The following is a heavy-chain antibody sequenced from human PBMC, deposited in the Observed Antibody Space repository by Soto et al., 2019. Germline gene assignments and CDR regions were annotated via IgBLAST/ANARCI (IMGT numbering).Heavy chain of an antibody. Sequence: GGSLRLSCAAPGFTFSSYEMNWVRQAPGKGLEWVSYISSSGSTIYYADSVKGRFTISRDNAKNSLYLQMNSLRAEDTAVYYCARQVAAADFSDSGMDVWRQWTTVTVSS. J-gene: IGHJ6*02. CDR2: ISSSGSTI. CDR3: ARQVAAADFSDSGMDV. V-gene: IGHV3-48*03. D-gene: IGHD6-13*01. CDR1: GFTFSSYE.